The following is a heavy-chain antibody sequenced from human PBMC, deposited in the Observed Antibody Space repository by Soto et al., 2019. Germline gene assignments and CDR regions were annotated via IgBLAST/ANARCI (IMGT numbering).Heavy chain of an antibody. J-gene: IGHJ4*02. Sequence: EVQLVESGGGLVQPGGSLRLSCVASGFPFSGHWMSWVRQAPGKGLEWVANIKQDGSEEHYEDSVKGRFTVSRDNAKSSLHLHMNRRRAEETAVYYCARVVGATHTLPNGGLGTLVTVSA. CDR2: IKQDGSEE. D-gene: IGHD1-26*01. V-gene: IGHV3-7*01. CDR3: ARVVGATHTLPN. CDR1: GFPFSGHW.